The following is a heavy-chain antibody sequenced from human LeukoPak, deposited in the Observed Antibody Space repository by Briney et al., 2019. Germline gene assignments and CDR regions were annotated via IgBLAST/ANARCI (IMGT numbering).Heavy chain of an antibody. V-gene: IGHV1-18*01. Sequence: ASVKVSCKASGYTFTSYGISWVRQAPGQGLEWMGWISAYNGNTNYAQKLQGRVTMTTDTSTSTAYMELRSLRSDDTAVYYCARAYDILTGYRYNWFDPWGQGTLVTVSS. CDR3: ARAYDILTGYRYNWFDP. CDR1: GYTFTSYG. CDR2: ISAYNGNT. J-gene: IGHJ5*02. D-gene: IGHD3-9*01.